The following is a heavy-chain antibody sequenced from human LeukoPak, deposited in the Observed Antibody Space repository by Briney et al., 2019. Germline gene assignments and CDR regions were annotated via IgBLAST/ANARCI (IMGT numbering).Heavy chain of an antibody. CDR2: ISGGGDNT. J-gene: IGHJ4*02. D-gene: IGHD3-10*01. CDR3: AKSHSVAQRGYFDF. Sequence: GGPLSLSCAVSGFPFSDFAMSWVRQAPGKGLEWASTISGGGDNTYFADSVKGRFTISRDNSKNTLYLQMNSLRAEDTAFYYCAKSHSVAQRGYFDFWGQGTLVTVSS. V-gene: IGHV3-23*01. CDR1: GFPFSDFA.